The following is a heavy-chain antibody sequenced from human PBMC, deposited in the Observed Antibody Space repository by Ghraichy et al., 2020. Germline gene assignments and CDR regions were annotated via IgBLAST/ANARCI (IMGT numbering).Heavy chain of an antibody. D-gene: IGHD6-6*01. V-gene: IGHV4-34*01. CDR3: ARGRISIAARLGQRNYYMDV. J-gene: IGHJ6*03. CDR1: GGSFSGYY. Sequence: SETLSLTCAVYGGSFSGYYWSWIRQPPGKGLEWIGEINHSGSTNYNPSLKSRVTISVDTSKNQFSLKLSSVTAADTAVYYCARGRISIAARLGQRNYYMDVWGKGTTVTVSS. CDR2: INHSGST.